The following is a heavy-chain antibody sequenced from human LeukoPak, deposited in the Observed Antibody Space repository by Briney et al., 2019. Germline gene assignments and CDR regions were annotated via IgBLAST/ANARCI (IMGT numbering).Heavy chain of an antibody. CDR1: GYTFTSYG. CDR3: ARGRGYYGDYPYRHAFDI. V-gene: IGHV1-18*01. CDR2: ISAYNGNT. J-gene: IGHJ3*02. D-gene: IGHD4-17*01. Sequence: ASVKVSCKASGYTFTSYGISWVRQAPGQGLEWLGWISAYNGNTNYAQKFQGRVTITTDESTSTAYMELSSLRSEDTAVYYCARGRGYYGDYPYRHAFDIWGQGTMVTVSS.